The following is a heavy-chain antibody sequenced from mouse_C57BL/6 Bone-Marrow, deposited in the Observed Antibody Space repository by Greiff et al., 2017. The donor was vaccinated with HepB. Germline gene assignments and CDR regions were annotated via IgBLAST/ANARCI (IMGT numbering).Heavy chain of an antibody. CDR1: GYTFTSYW. J-gene: IGHJ4*01. D-gene: IGHD1-1*02. Sequence: VQLQQSGAELVKPGASVKMSCKASGYTFTSYWITWVKQRPGQGLEWIGDIYPGSGSTNYNEKFKSKATLTVDTSSSTAYMQLSSLTSDDSAVYYCASGGYPYYAMDYWGQGTSVTVSS. CDR3: ASGGYPYYAMDY. CDR2: IYPGSGST. V-gene: IGHV1-55*01.